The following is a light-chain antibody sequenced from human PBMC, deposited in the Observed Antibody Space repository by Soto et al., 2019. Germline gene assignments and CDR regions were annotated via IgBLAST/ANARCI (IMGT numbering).Light chain of an antibody. CDR1: QGISSY. CDR2: TAS. J-gene: IGKJ1*01. CDR3: QLLNNYPLT. Sequence: DIQLTQSPSFLSASVGDRVTITCRASQGISSYLAWYQQKPGKAPKLLISTASTLQSGVPSRFSGSGSGTELTLTISSLQPEDFATYYCQLLNNYPLTFGQGTKVEIK. V-gene: IGKV1-9*01.